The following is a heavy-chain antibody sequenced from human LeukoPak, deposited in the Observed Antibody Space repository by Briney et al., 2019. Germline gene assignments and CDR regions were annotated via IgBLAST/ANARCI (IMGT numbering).Heavy chain of an antibody. D-gene: IGHD4-17*01. CDR3: ARTARTTSTVTPFDP. V-gene: IGHV4-4*02. Sequence: SGTLSLTCAISGGSFSNGYWWSWVRQSPGKGLEFIGQISRIGTTNYNPSLRSRVTISVDTSKNQFSLKLSSVTAADTAVYHCARTARTTSTVTPFDPWGQGTLVTVSS. J-gene: IGHJ5*02. CDR2: ISRIGTT. CDR1: GGSFSNGYW.